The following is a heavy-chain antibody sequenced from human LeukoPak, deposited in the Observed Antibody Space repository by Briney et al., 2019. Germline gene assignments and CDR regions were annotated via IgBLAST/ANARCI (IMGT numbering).Heavy chain of an antibody. J-gene: IGHJ4*02. CDR3: AKDGYNLSFDY. V-gene: IGHV3-48*01. D-gene: IGHD5-12*01. Sequence: GGSLRLSCAASGFTFSSYSMNWVRQAPGKGLEWLSYISSTSGTIYYADSVKGRFTISRDNSKNTLYLQMNSLRAEDTAVYHCAKDGYNLSFDYWGQGTLVTVSS. CDR1: GFTFSSYS. CDR2: ISSTSGTI.